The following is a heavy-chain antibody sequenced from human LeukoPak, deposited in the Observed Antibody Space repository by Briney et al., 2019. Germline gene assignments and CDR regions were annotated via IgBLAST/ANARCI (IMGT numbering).Heavy chain of an antibody. D-gene: IGHD2-21*02. J-gene: IGHJ4*02. CDR1: GGTFSSYA. CDR3: ALAYCGGDCYAAFDY. CDR2: IIPIFGTA. V-gene: IGHV1-69*05. Sequence: SVKVSCKASGGTFSSYAISWVRQAPGQGLEWMGGIIPIFGTANYAQKSQGRVTITTDESTSTAYMELSSLRSEDTAVYYCALAYCGGDCYAAFDYWGQGTLVTVSS.